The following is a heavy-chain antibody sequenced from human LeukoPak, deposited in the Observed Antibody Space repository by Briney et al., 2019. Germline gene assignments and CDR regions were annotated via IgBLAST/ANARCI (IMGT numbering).Heavy chain of an antibody. CDR1: GYTFTGYY. Sequence: GASVKVSCKASGYTFTGYYMHWVRQAPGQGLEWMGWINPNSGDTNYAQKFQGRVTMTRDTSIRTAYLELSSLRSDDTAVYYCAKNPYEYYFDYWGQGTLVTVSS. V-gene: IGHV1-2*02. D-gene: IGHD5-12*01. CDR3: AKNPYEYYFDY. J-gene: IGHJ4*02. CDR2: INPNSGDT.